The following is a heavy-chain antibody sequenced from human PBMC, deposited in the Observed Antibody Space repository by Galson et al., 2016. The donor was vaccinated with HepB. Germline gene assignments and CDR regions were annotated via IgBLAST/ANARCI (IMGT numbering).Heavy chain of an antibody. J-gene: IGHJ6*02. CDR2: IYYSGTT. CDR3: AKHLGVFYYGMDV. V-gene: IGHV4-39*01. CDR1: GASMSTSSFY. Sequence: SETLSLTCTVFGASMSTSSFYWGWVRQPPGKGLQWIGTIYYSGTTNYNPSLKSRVTISVDTFKNQFSLKLASVTAADTAVYYCAKHLGVFYYGMDVWGQGTTVTVSS.